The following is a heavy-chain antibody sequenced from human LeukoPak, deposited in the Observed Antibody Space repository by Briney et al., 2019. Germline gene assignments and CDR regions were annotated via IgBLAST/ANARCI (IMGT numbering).Heavy chain of an antibody. CDR1: GFTFSSYG. CDR2: IWYDGSNK. CDR3: ASETGRDAFDI. J-gene: IGHJ3*02. Sequence: GGSLRLSCAASGFTFSSYGMRWVRQAPGKGLEWVAVIWYDGSNKYYADSVKGRFTISRDNSKNTLYLQMNSLRAEDTAVYYCASETGRDAFDIWGQGTMVTVSS. V-gene: IGHV3-33*01.